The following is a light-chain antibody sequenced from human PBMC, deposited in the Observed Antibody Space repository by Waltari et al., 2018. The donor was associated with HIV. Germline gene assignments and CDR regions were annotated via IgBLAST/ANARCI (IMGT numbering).Light chain of an antibody. Sequence: DIQMTQSPSSLSASVGDRVTITCRTSQTIGNYLNWYQQKPGKAPKPLIYAASNLQSGVTSRFNGSGSGTDFTLTISSLQPEDSATYYCQQSYTTVWTFGQGTKVEI. CDR1: QTIGNY. CDR3: QQSYTTVWT. J-gene: IGKJ1*01. V-gene: IGKV1-39*01. CDR2: AAS.